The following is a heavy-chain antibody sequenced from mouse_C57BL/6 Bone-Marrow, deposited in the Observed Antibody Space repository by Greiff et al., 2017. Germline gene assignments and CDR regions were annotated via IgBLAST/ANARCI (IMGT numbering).Heavy chain of an antibody. V-gene: IGHV1-26*01. Sequence: VQLQQSGPELVKPGASVKISCKASGYTFTDYYMNWVKQSHGKSLEWIGDINPNNGGTSYNQKFKGKATLTVDKSSSTAYMELRSLTSEDSAVYYCARGGLLRGAYYFDYWGQGTTLTVSS. J-gene: IGHJ2*01. CDR1: GYTFTDYY. CDR2: INPNNGGT. CDR3: ARGGLLRGAYYFDY. D-gene: IGHD1-1*01.